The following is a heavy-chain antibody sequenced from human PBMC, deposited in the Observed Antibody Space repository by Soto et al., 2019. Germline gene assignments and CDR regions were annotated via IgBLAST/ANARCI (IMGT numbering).Heavy chain of an antibody. V-gene: IGHV1-3*01. Sequence: ASVKVSCKASGYTFTSYAMHWVRQAPGQRLEWMGWINAGNGNTKYSQKFQGRVTITRDKSASTAYMELRSLRSEDTAVYYCARQPTFEVDAFDIWGQGTMVTVSS. CDR2: INAGNGNT. D-gene: IGHD3-10*02. CDR1: GYTFTSYA. J-gene: IGHJ3*02. CDR3: ARQPTFEVDAFDI.